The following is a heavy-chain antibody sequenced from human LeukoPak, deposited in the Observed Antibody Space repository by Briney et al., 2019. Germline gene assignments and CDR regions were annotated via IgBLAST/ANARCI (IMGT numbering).Heavy chain of an antibody. CDR1: GFTFSSYW. D-gene: IGHD2-2*01. CDR3: AKDGGYHLYRPGYGMDV. CDR2: INSDGSST. J-gene: IGHJ6*02. V-gene: IGHV3-74*01. Sequence: PGGSLRLSCAASGFTFSSYWMHWVRQAPGKGLVWVSRINSDGSSTSYADSVKGRFTLSRDNAKNTLYLQMNSLRPEDTAVYYCAKDGGYHLYRPGYGMDVWGQGTTVTVSS.